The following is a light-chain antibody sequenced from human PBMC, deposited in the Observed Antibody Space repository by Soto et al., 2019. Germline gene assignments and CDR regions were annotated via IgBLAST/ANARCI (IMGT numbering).Light chain of an antibody. Sequence: DIQMTQSPDSLSASVGDRVTISCRASQSIYSHLALYHQKPGKAPRLLIYQTSTLQGGVPSRFSGSGSGTDFTLTISSLQPEDFATYYCQQSYSTPITLGQGTRLESK. CDR2: QTS. CDR3: QQSYSTPIT. J-gene: IGKJ5*01. CDR1: QSIYSH. V-gene: IGKV1-39*01.